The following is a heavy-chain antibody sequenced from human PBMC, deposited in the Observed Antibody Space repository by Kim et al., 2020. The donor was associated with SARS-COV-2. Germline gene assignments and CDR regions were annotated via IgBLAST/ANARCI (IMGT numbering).Heavy chain of an antibody. CDR1: GFTFDTYV. D-gene: IGHD3-22*01. V-gene: IGHV3-23*01. CDR3: AKVVVMDGYNYFYYYGMDV. CDR2: ISGNGVNK. J-gene: IGHJ6*02. Sequence: GGSLRLSCVASGFTFDTYVMSWVRQAPGKGLEWVSVISGNGVNKFYADSVRGRFTISRDNSKNTLYLQMNSLRDEDTALYYCAKVVVMDGYNYFYYYGMDVWGQGTAVTVSS.